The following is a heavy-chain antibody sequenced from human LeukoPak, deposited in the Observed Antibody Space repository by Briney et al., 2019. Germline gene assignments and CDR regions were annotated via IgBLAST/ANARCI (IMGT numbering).Heavy chain of an antibody. V-gene: IGHV3-74*01. Sequence: PGGSLRLSCAAPGFTFSNYWMHWVRQAPGKGLVWVSRIIPDGSSTTYADSVKGRFTISRDNGKNTLYLQMNSLRAEDTAVYYCAGQVRGGALDIWGQGTMVTVSS. CDR2: IIPDGSST. CDR1: GFTFSNYW. J-gene: IGHJ3*02. CDR3: AGQVRGGALDI. D-gene: IGHD3-16*01.